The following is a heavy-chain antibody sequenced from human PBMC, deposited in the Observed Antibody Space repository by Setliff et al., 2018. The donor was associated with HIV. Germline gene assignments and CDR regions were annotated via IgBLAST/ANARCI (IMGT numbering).Heavy chain of an antibody. CDR3: ARDNIIWSKDY. V-gene: IGHV1-46*01. D-gene: IGHD3-10*01. J-gene: IGHJ4*02. CDR1: GYIFTSHK. Sequence: GASVKVSCKASGYIFTSHKIHWARQAPGQGLEWMGIITPSDSYTVYAQKFQGRVTMTRDTSTSTVYMELSSLRSDDTAVYYCARDNIIWSKDYWGQGTPVTVSS. CDR2: ITPSDSYT.